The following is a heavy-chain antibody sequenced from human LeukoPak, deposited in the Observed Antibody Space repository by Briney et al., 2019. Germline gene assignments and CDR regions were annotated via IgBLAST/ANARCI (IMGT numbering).Heavy chain of an antibody. J-gene: IGHJ4*02. CDR3: SRGLDSRKLGY. D-gene: IGHD3-22*01. V-gene: IGHV4-31*03. CDR2: FHPSGML. Sequence: SQTLSLTCTVSGASFNSDDQYWNWLRHSPGKGLEWLGSFHPSGMLYNNPSLESRVTMSRDTSKNQFSLNLNSVTAADTAVYFCSRGLDSRKLGYWGQGILVTVSS. CDR1: GASFNSDDQY.